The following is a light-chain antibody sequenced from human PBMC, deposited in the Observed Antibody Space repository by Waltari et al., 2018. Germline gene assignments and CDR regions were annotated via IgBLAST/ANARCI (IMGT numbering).Light chain of an antibody. Sequence: QSGLTQPPSVSGAPGQRVTISCTGSGSNIGAGFDVHWYQHVPGTVPKLPNYANTNRPSGVPDRFSGSKSATSASLAITGLQAEDEADYFCHSYDSSLSAWVFGGGTKVTVL. J-gene: IGLJ3*02. CDR2: ANT. V-gene: IGLV1-40*01. CDR3: HSYDSSLSAWV. CDR1: GSNIGAGFD.